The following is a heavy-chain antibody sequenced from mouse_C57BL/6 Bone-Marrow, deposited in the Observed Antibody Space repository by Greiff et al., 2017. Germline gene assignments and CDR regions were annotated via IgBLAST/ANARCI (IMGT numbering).Heavy chain of an antibody. CDR1: GFTFSDFY. V-gene: IGHV7-1*01. J-gene: IGHJ4*01. Sequence: EVQLVESGGGLVQSGRSLRLSCATSGFTFSDFYMEWVRQAPGKGLEWIAASRNKANDYTTEYSASVKGRFIVSRDTSQSILYLQMNALRAYDTSIYYCARDADYAIDYWGQGTSVTVSS. CDR2: SRNKANDYTT. CDR3: ARDADYAIDY.